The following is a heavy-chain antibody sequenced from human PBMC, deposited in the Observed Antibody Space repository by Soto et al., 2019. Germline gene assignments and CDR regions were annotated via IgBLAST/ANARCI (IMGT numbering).Heavy chain of an antibody. CDR1: GFTFRGSA. CDR3: ARDHGDY. J-gene: IGHJ4*02. V-gene: IGHV3-48*04. CDR2: ISRSDSTI. Sequence: GGSLRLSCAASGFTFRGSAMHWVRQASGKGLEWVSSISRSDSTIYYADSVKGRFTISRDNAKNSLYLQLNSLRAEDTAVYYCARDHGDYWGQGTLVTVSS.